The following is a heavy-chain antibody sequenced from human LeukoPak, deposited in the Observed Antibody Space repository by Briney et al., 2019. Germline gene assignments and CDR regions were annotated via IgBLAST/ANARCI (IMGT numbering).Heavy chain of an antibody. Sequence: GGSLRLPCAASGFTFSNAWMSWVRQAPGKGLEWVGRIKSKTDGGTTDYAAPVKGRFTISRDDSKNTLYLQMNSLKTEDTAVYYCTTDLMGWTAAAAPWGQGTLVTVSS. CDR1: GFTFSNAW. D-gene: IGHD6-13*01. CDR2: IKSKTDGGTT. CDR3: TTDLMGWTAAAAP. J-gene: IGHJ5*02. V-gene: IGHV3-15*01.